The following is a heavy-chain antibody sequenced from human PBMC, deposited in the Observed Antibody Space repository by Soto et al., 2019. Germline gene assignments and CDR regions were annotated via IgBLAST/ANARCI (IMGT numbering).Heavy chain of an antibody. CDR2: IIPMLTVR. J-gene: IGHJ3*01. CDR1: EGTFSTYT. D-gene: IGHD2-2*01. CDR3: SIGTWSAETFDV. Sequence: QVHLVQSGAEVKKPGSSVKVSCKATEGTFSTYTLIWVRQAPGQGLEWMGRIIPMLTVRNSAQKFQDRVTLTADNSTSTAFMELTSLTSDDTAVYYCSIGTWSAETFDVWGKGTMVTVSS. V-gene: IGHV1-69*02.